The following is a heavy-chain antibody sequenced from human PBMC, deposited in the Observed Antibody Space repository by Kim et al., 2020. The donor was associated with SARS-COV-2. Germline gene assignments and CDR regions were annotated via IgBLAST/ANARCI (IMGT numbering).Heavy chain of an antibody. CDR3: ARYSSSWYQNYYYGMDV. D-gene: IGHD6-13*01. CDR2: IYPGDSDT. V-gene: IGHV5-51*01. J-gene: IGHJ6*02. CDR1: GYSFTSYW. Sequence: GESLKISCKGSGYSFTSYWIGWVRQMPGKGLEWMGIIYPGDSDTRYSPSFQGQVTISADKSISTAYLQWSSLKASDTAMYYCARYSSSWYQNYYYGMDVWGQGTTVTVSS.